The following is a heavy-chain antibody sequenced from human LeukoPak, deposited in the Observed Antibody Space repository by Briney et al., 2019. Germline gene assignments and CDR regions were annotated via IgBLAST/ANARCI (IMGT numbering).Heavy chain of an antibody. J-gene: IGHJ4*02. V-gene: IGHV1-2*02. D-gene: IGHD3-10*01. CDR3: ARGRDYYGSGSYNY. Sequence: ASVKVSCKASGYTFTSYYMHWVRQAPGQGLEWMGWINPNSGGTNYAQKFQGRVTMTRDTSISTAYMELSRLRSDDTAVYYCARGRDYYGSGSYNYWGQGTLVTVSS. CDR1: GYTFTSYY. CDR2: INPNSGGT.